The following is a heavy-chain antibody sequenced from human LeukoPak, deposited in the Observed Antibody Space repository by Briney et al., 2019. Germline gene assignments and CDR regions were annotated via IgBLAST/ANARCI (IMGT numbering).Heavy chain of an antibody. D-gene: IGHD3-16*02. CDR3: ARDSRDYVWGSYRPDAFDI. V-gene: IGHV4-61*02. J-gene: IGHJ3*02. CDR1: GGSISSGSYY. Sequence: SETLSLTCTVSGGSISSGSYYWSWIRQPAGKGLEWIGRIYTSGSTNYNPSLKSRVTISVDTSKNQFSLKLSFVTAADTAVYYCARDSRDYVWGSYRPDAFDIWGRGTMVTVSS. CDR2: IYTSGST.